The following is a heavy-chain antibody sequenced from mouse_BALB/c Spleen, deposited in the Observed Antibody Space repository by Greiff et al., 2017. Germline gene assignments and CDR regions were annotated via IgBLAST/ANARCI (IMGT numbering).Heavy chain of an antibody. J-gene: IGHJ4*01. D-gene: IGHD1-1*01. CDR3: TRLRYAMDY. Sequence: QVQLKQSGAELVKPGASVKLSCKASGYTFTSYYMYWVKQRPGQGLEWIGEINPSNGGTNFNEKFKSKATLTVDKSSSTAYMQLSSLTSEDSAVYYCTRLRYAMDYWGQGTSVTVSS. CDR2: INPSNGGT. CDR1: GYTFTSYY. V-gene: IGHV1S81*02.